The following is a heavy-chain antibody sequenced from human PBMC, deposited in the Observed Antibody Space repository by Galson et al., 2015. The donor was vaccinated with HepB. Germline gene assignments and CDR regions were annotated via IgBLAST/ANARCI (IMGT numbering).Heavy chain of an antibody. CDR1: GSTFTSYG. CDR3: ARLQLLLYGMDV. D-gene: IGHD2-2*01. CDR2: ISAYNGNT. J-gene: IGHJ6*02. V-gene: IGHV1-18*01. Sequence: SVKVSCKASGSTFTSYGISWVRQAPGQGLEWMGWISAYNGNTNYAQKLQGRITMTTDTSTSTAYMELRSLRSDDTAVYYCARLQLLLYGMDVWGQGTTVTVSS.